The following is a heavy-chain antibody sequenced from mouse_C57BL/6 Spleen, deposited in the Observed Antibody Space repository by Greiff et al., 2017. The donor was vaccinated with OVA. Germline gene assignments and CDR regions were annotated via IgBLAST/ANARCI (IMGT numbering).Heavy chain of an antibody. J-gene: IGHJ3*01. Sequence: QVTLKESGPGILQSSQTLSLTCSFSGFSLSTSGMGVSWIRQPSGKGLEWLAHIYWDDDKRYNPSLKSRLTISKDTSRNQVFLKITSVDTADTATYYCASYYSNLPFAYWGQGTLVTVSA. CDR1: GFSLSTSGMG. V-gene: IGHV8-12*01. CDR3: ASYYSNLPFAY. CDR2: IYWDDDK. D-gene: IGHD2-5*01.